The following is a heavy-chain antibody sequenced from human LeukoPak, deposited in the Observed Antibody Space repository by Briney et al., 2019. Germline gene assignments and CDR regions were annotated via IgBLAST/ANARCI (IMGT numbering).Heavy chain of an antibody. CDR3: TRGSAYDAIHAY. CDR1: LYSISSGYC. Sequence: SETLSLTCTVSLYSISSGYCWGWIRRPPGKGLEWIGNIHYSGITYYNPSLRSRVTISVDTSKNQFSLKLTSVTAADTDVYYCTRGSAYDAIHAYWGQGTLVSVSS. V-gene: IGHV4-38-2*02. D-gene: IGHD5-12*01. J-gene: IGHJ4*02. CDR2: IHYSGIT.